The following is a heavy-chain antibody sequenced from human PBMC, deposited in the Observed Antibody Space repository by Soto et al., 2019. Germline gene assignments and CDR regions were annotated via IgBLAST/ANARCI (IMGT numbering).Heavy chain of an antibody. D-gene: IGHD2-15*01. CDR2: IYPCGSDT. CDR3: ARLVGAAYKNCCYYGMDV. CDR1: GYSFTSYW. Sequence: GESLKISCKGSGYSFTSYWIGWVRQMPGKGLEWMGIIYPCGSDTRYSPSFQGQVTIPADKSISTAYLQWSSLKASDTARYCCARLVGAAYKNCCYYGMDVWGQGTTVTVSS. J-gene: IGHJ6*02. V-gene: IGHV5-51*01.